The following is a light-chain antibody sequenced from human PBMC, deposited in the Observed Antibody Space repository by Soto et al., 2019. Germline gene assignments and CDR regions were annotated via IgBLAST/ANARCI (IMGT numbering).Light chain of an antibody. CDR3: CSYAGSYLGV. Sequence: QSALTQPRSVSGSPGQSVTISCTGTSSDVGGYNYVSWYQQHPGKAPKLMIYDVSKRPSGVPDRFSGSKSGNTASLTISGLQAEAEADYYCCSYAGSYLGVFGTGTKVTVL. CDR1: SSDVGGYNY. V-gene: IGLV2-11*01. CDR2: DVS. J-gene: IGLJ1*01.